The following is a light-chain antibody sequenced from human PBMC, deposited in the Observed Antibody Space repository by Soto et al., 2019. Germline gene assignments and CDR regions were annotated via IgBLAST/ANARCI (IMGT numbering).Light chain of an antibody. CDR2: GNS. Sequence: QSVLTQPPSVSGAPGQRVTISCTGSSSNIGAGYEIHWYQQLPGTAPKLLIYGNSNRPSGVPDRFSGSKSGTSASLAITGLLAEDEAGYYCQSYDTSLSTSGVFGGGTKLTVL. J-gene: IGLJ3*02. CDR1: SSNIGAGYE. V-gene: IGLV1-40*01. CDR3: QSYDTSLSTSGV.